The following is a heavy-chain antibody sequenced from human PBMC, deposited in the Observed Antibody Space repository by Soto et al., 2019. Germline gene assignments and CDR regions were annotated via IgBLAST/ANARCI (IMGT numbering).Heavy chain of an antibody. CDR1: GGSVSSGSYY. CDR2: IYDTGST. V-gene: IGHV4-61*01. Sequence: PAETLASTCSVSGGSVSSGSYYWSWIRQPPVKVLEWIGYIYDTGSTNYNPSLNSRVTISVDPSKNQFSLKLSSVTAADTAVYYCASCPYSSGWHKPYLRHGTLVTVSA. J-gene: IGHJ4*01. D-gene: IGHD6-19*01. CDR3: ASCPYSSGWHKPY.